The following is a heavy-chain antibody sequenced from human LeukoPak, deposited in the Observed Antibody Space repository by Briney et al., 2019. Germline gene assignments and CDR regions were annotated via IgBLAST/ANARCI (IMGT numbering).Heavy chain of an antibody. CDR2: INSDGSST. V-gene: IGHV3-74*01. D-gene: IGHD6-13*01. Sequence: PGGSLRLSCAASGFTFSSYWMHWVRHAPGKGLVWVSRINSDGSSTSYADSVKGRFTISRDNTKNTLYLQMNSLRAEDTAVYYCAKDRRGIAAAGTSFDYWGQGTLVTVSS. CDR3: AKDRRGIAAAGTSFDY. CDR1: GFTFSSYW. J-gene: IGHJ4*02.